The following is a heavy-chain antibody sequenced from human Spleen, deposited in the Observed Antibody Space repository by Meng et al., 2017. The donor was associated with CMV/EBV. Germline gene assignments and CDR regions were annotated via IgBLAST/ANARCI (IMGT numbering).Heavy chain of an antibody. CDR3: ARGDYGGMDV. V-gene: IGHV1-69*05. CDR2: FIPLFGTK. Sequence: SVKVSCKASGYTFTGYYMHWVRQAPGQGLEWMGAFIPLFGTKNNAQKFKDRLTISTDDSANTAYMELSNLRSDDTAVYYCARGDYGGMDVWGRGTTVTVSS. CDR1: GYTFTGYY. J-gene: IGHJ6*02.